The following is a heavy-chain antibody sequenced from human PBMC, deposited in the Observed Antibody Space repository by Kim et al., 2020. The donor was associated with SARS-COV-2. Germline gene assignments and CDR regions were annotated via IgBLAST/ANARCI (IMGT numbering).Heavy chain of an antibody. CDR2: IYYSGST. J-gene: IGHJ4*02. V-gene: IGHV4-59*01. CDR3: ARVRVTGGRDGYNARGFVDY. CDR1: GGSISSYY. D-gene: IGHD5-12*01. Sequence: SETLSLTCTVSGGSISSYYWSWIRQPPGKGLEWIGYIYYSGSTNYNPSLKSRVTISVDTSKNQFSLKLSSVTAADTAVYYCARVRVTGGRDGYNARGFVDYWGQGTLVTVSS.